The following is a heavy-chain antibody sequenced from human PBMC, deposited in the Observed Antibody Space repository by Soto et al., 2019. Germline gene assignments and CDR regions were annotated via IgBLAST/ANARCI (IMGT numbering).Heavy chain of an antibody. J-gene: IGHJ4*02. CDR3: AKGPHTNVGWPYYFES. CDR2: SSPRGDTI. D-gene: IGHD6-19*01. Sequence: SLILSCVASGFSLANYPMNWVRQTPGKGLEWISYSSPRGDTIYYADSVEGRFTISRDNARNSLSLHMSSLRDEDSALYYCAKGPHTNVGWPYYFESWGQGVTVTVYS. CDR1: GFSLANYP. V-gene: IGHV3-48*02.